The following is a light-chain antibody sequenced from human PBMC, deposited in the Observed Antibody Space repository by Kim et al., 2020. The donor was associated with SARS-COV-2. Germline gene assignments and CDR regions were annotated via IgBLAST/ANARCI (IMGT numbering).Light chain of an antibody. Sequence: QPVLTQSSSACASLGSSVKLTCTLSSGHSNYFIAWHQQQPGKAPRFLMKVEGSGSYNKGGGVPDRFSGSRSGADRYLIISNLHSEDEADYYCETWDSNIQVFGGGTQLTVL. CDR2: VEGSGSY. J-gene: IGLJ3*02. CDR1: SGHSNYF. V-gene: IGLV4-60*03. CDR3: ETWDSNIQV.